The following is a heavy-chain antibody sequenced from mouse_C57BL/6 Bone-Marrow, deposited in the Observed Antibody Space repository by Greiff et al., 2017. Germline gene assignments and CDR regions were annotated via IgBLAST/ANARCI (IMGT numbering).Heavy chain of an antibody. D-gene: IGHD1-1*01. CDR2: IDPETGGT. Sequence: QVQLQQSGAELVRPGASVTLSCKASGYTFTDYEMHWVKQTPVHGLGWIGAIDPETGGTAYNQKFKGKAILTADKSSSTAYMELRSLTSEDSAVYYCTREGNGSSPFFAYWGQGTLVTVSA. CDR1: GYTFTDYE. CDR3: TREGNGSSPFFAY. V-gene: IGHV1-15*01. J-gene: IGHJ3*01.